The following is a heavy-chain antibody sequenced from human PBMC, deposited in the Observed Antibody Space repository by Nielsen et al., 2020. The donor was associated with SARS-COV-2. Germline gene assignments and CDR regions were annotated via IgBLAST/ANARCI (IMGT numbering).Heavy chain of an antibody. Sequence: GESLKISCAASGFTFSSYWMNWVRQAPRKGLEWVANIKQDGSEKYYGDSVKGRFTISRDNAKNSLYLHMNSLRVEDTAVYYYVRDSSVVIWSGYPVDWGQGTLVTVSS. CDR1: GFTFSSYW. CDR3: VRDSSVVIWSGYPVD. D-gene: IGHD3-3*01. J-gene: IGHJ4*02. V-gene: IGHV3-7*01. CDR2: IKQDGSEK.